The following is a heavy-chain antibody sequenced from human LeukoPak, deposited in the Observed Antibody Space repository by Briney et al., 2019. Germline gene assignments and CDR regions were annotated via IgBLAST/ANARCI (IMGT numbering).Heavy chain of an antibody. V-gene: IGHV3-7*01. Sequence: GGSLRLSCAASGFTFSSYWMSWVRQAPGKGLEWVANIKQDGSEKYYVDSVKGRFTISRDNAKNSLYLQMNSLRAEDTAVYYCARVPDYYYYYYMDVWGKGTTVTVSS. CDR2: IKQDGSEK. J-gene: IGHJ6*03. CDR3: ARVPDYYYYYYMDV. CDR1: GFTFSSYW.